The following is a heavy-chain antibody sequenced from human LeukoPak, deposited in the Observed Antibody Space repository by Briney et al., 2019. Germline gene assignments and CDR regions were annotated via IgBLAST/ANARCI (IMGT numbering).Heavy chain of an antibody. CDR1: GFTFSDSH. J-gene: IGHJ4*02. CDR2: IRSKANNYAT. V-gene: IGHV3-73*01. CDR3: SRQVLSVHDY. D-gene: IGHD3-10*02. Sequence: GGSLRLSCAASGFTFSDSHMHWVRQASGKGLEWVGHIRSKANNYATAYGASVTGRFTISRDDSKNTAYLQMDSLKTEDTAVYYCSRQVLSVHDYWGQGILVTVSS.